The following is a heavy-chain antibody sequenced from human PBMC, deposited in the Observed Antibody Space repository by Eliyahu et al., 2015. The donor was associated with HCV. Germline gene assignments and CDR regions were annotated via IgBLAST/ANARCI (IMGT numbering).Heavy chain of an antibody. Sequence: QGQLVESGXGVVXPGGSLRLXXAASGFTLSSXGINWVRQAPGKGLEWVACIRYDGSNDDYVDSVKGRFTISRDNSKNTVYLQMNSLRAEDTAVYYCSTSLGDYWGQGTRVTVSS. CDR3: STSLGDY. D-gene: IGHD5/OR15-5a*01. CDR1: GFTLSSXG. CDR2: IRYDGSND. J-gene: IGHJ4*02. V-gene: IGHV3-30*02.